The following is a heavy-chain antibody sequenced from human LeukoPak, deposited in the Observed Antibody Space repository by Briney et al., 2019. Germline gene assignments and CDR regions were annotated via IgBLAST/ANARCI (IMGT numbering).Heavy chain of an antibody. V-gene: IGHV4-34*01. CDR3: ARFPCSGDSCYSGIRAFDI. D-gene: IGHD2-15*01. CDR1: GGSFSGYY. Sequence: SGTLSLTCAVYGGSFSGYYWNWIRQSPGKGLEWIGEINHSGSTNYNPSLKSRVIISVDTSKNQFSLGLSSVTAADTAVYYCARFPCSGDSCYSGIRAFDIWGQGTMVTVSS. J-gene: IGHJ3*02. CDR2: INHSGST.